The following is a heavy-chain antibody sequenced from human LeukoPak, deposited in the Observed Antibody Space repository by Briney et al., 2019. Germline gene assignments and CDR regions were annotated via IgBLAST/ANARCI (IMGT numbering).Heavy chain of an antibody. Sequence: GGSLRLSCAASGFTFNTYGMAWVRQAPGKGLEWVSAISGSGGSTYYADSVKGRFTISRDNSKNTLYLQMNSLRAEDTAVYYCAKRHSSGFVYWGQGTLVTVSS. J-gene: IGHJ4*02. V-gene: IGHV3-23*01. CDR2: ISGSGGST. CDR1: GFTFNTYG. CDR3: AKRHSSGFVY. D-gene: IGHD6-19*01.